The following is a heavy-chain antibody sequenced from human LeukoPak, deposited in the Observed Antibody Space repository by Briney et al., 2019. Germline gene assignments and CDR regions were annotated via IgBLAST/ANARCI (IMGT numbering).Heavy chain of an antibody. CDR2: MNSNSGNT. CDR3: ARSASGTGYTA. J-gene: IGHJ4*02. D-gene: IGHD3-9*01. CDR1: GYTFTSDD. V-gene: IGHV1-8*01. Sequence: ASVKVSCKASGYTFTSDDISWVRQATGQGLEGIGKMNSNSGNTGYAQKFQGRVTMTRSTSVSTVHMELNSLTSEDTAVYFCARSASGTGYTAWGQGTLVTVSS.